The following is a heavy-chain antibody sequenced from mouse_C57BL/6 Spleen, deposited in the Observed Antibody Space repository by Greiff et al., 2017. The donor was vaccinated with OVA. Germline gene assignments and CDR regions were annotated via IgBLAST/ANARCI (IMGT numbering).Heavy chain of an antibody. CDR3: ARPLIYDGYYDYAMDY. D-gene: IGHD2-3*01. Sequence: VQLQQSGPELVKPGDSVKISCKASGYSFTGYFMNWVMQSHGKSLEWIGRINPYNGDTFYNQKFKGKATLTVDKSSSTAHMELRSLTSEDSAVYYCARPLIYDGYYDYAMDYWGQGTSVTVSS. CDR2: INPYNGDT. V-gene: IGHV1-20*01. CDR1: GYSFTGYF. J-gene: IGHJ4*01.